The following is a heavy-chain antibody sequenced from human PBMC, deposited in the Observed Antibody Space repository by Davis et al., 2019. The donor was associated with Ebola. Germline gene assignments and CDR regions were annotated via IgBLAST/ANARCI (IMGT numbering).Heavy chain of an antibody. V-gene: IGHV3-23*01. CDR3: ARVAYGDSWRWFDP. CDR2: IGGGGSST. CDR1: GFLFSSYA. Sequence: GESLKISCAASGFLFSSYAMSWVRQAPGKGLEWVSGIGGGGSSTFYVDSVKGRFTISRDNSKNTLYLQMNSLRAEDTAVYYCARVAYGDSWRWFDPWGQGTLVTVSS. J-gene: IGHJ5*02. D-gene: IGHD4-17*01.